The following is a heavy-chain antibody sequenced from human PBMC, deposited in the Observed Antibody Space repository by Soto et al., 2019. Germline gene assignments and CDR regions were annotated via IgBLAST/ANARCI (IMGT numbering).Heavy chain of an antibody. Sequence: ASVKVSCKASGYTFTRYDINCVRQATGQGLEWMGWMNPNSGNTGYAQRFQGRVTMTRNTSISTAYMELSSLRSEDTAVYYCARGINYYDSGDDAFDIWGQGTMVTVSS. V-gene: IGHV1-8*01. CDR3: ARGINYYDSGDDAFDI. CDR1: GYTFTRYD. D-gene: IGHD3-10*01. J-gene: IGHJ3*02. CDR2: MNPNSGNT.